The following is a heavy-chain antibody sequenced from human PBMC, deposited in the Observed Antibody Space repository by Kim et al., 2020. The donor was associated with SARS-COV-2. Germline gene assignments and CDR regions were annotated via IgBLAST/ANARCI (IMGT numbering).Heavy chain of an antibody. CDR2: ISGSGGST. J-gene: IGHJ4*02. CDR1: GFTFSSYA. D-gene: IGHD3-10*01. V-gene: IGHV3-23*01. CDR3: AKDRGGGGLFDY. Sequence: GGSLRLSCAASGFTFSSYAMSWVRQAPGKGLEWVSAISGSGGSTYYADSVKGRFTISRDNSKNTLYLQMNSLRAEDTAVYCCAKDRGGGGLFDYWGQGTLVSVSS.